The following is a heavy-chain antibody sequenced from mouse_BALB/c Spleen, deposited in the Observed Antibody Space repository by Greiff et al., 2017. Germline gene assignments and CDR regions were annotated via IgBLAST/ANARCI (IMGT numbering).Heavy chain of an antibody. J-gene: IGHJ3*01. Sequence: QVQLQQSGPGLVQPSQSLSITCKVSGFSLTSYGVHWVRQSPGKGLEWLGVIWSGGSTDYNAAFISRLTISKDNSKSQVFFKMNSLQANDTALYYCARNRGKLGVRREAWFAYWGQGTLVTVSA. D-gene: IGHD2-14*01. CDR2: IWSGGST. V-gene: IGHV2-2*02. CDR3: ARNRGKLGVRREAWFAY. CDR1: GFSLTSYG.